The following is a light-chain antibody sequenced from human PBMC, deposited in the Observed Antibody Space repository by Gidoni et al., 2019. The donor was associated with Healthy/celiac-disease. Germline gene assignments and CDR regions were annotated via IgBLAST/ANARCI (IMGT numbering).Light chain of an antibody. Sequence: DVVLNQSPLSLPVTLGQPASISCRSSQSLVHSDGNTYLNWFQQRPGQSPRRLIYKVSNRDSGVPDRFSGSGSGTDFTLKISRVEAEDVGVYYCMQGTHWPLTFXGXTKVEIK. V-gene: IGKV2-30*02. CDR1: QSLVHSDGNTY. CDR3: MQGTHWPLT. J-gene: IGKJ4*01. CDR2: KVS.